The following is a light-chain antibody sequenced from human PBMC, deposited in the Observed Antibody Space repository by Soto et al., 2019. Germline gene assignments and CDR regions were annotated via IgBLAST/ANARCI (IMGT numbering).Light chain of an antibody. Sequence: IVMTQSAATLSVSPGERATLSCWASQSVSSNLAWYQQKPGQAPRLLIFDASTRATGIPARFSGSGSGTEFTLTISSLQSEDFAVYYCQQYDNWPPITFGQGTRLEIK. V-gene: IGKV3-15*01. CDR2: DAS. CDR1: QSVSSN. J-gene: IGKJ5*01. CDR3: QQYDNWPPIT.